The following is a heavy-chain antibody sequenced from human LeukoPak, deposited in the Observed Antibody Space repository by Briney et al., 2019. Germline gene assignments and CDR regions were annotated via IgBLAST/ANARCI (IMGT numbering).Heavy chain of an antibody. CDR1: GFTLSNYA. CDR3: AKGGSSAYYPYYFDH. Sequence: GGSLRLSCAASGFTLSNYAMTWIRQAPGKGLEWLSASSGSGDTTYYAASVKGRFTISRDNSQNTPYLEMNSLRAEDTAEYYCAKGGSSAYYPYYFDHWGRGALVTVSS. V-gene: IGHV3-23*01. CDR2: SSGSGDTT. J-gene: IGHJ4*02. D-gene: IGHD3-22*01.